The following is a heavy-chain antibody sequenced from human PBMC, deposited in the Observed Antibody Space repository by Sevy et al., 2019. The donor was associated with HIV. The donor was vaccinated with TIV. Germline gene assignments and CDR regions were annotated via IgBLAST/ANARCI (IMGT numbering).Heavy chain of an antibody. V-gene: IGHV5-51*01. Sequence: GESLKISCKGSGYSFTTFWIGWVRQMPGKGLEWMGIIYPGDSDTRYSPSFQGQVTISADKSISTTYLQWSSLKASDTAIYYCASRYSGSYSSWGQGTLVTVSS. D-gene: IGHD1-26*01. CDR1: GYSFTTFW. J-gene: IGHJ4*02. CDR2: IYPGDSDT. CDR3: ASRYSGSYSS.